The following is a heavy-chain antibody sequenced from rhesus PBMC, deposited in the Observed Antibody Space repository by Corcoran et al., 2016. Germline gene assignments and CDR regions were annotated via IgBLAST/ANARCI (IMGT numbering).Heavy chain of an antibody. CDR3: ARVRGVRGVYYFDY. CDR1: GGSISSNY. J-gene: IGHJ4*01. CDR2: ISGTGGST. Sequence: QLQLQESGPGLVKPSETLSLTCAVSGGSISSNYWSWIRQPPGKGLEWMRRISGTGGSTDYNPSLKCRVTISPSTSKTQFSLKLSSVTAADTAVYYCARVRGVRGVYYFDYWGQGVLVTVSS. D-gene: IGHD3-9*01. V-gene: IGHV4-173*01.